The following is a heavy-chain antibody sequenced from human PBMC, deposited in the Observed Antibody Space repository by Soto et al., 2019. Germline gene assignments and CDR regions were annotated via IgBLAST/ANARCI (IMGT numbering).Heavy chain of an antibody. Sequence: GGSLRLSCAASGFTFSSYGMHWVRQAPGKGLEWVAVISYDGSNKYYADSVKGRFTISRDNSKNTLYLQMNSLRAEDTAVYYCARQSRGVRGVDYYGMDVWGQGTTVTVSS. J-gene: IGHJ6*02. CDR1: GFTFSSYG. CDR3: ARQSRGVRGVDYYGMDV. V-gene: IGHV3-30*03. D-gene: IGHD3-10*01. CDR2: ISYDGSNK.